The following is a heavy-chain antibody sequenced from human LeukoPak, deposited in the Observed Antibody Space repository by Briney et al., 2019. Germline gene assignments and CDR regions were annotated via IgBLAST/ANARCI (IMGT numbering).Heavy chain of an antibody. CDR2: INPSGGST. CDR1: GYTFTSHH. D-gene: IGHD1-1*01. CDR3: ARLQFHDNVWFDP. Sequence: GASVKVSCKASGYTFTSHHMHWVRQAPGQGLEWMGIINPSGGSTNYAQKFQGRVTITADESTSTAYMELSSLRSEDTAVYYCARLQFHDNVWFDPWGQGTLVTVSS. V-gene: IGHV1-46*01. J-gene: IGHJ5*02.